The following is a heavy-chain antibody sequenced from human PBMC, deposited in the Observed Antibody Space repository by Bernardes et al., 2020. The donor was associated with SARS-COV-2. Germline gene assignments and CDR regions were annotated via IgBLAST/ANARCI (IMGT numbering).Heavy chain of an antibody. CDR2: INTDGSSS. CDR3: ARSAFISGQKYFLDY. J-gene: IGHJ4*02. Sequence: GGSLRLSCAASGFTFSSYWMHWVRQAPGKGLVWVSRINTDGSSSNYADFVKGRFTISRDNAKNTLYLQMNSLRAEDTAVYYCARSAFISGQKYFLDYWDQGSLVTVSS. CDR1: GFTFSSYW. D-gene: IGHD3-3*02. V-gene: IGHV3-74*01.